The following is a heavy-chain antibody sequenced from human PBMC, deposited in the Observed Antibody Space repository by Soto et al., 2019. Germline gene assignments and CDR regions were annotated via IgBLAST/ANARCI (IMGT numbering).Heavy chain of an antibody. CDR1: GGTFSSYA. J-gene: IGHJ6*02. D-gene: IGHD2-15*01. V-gene: IGHV1-69*12. Sequence: QVQLVQSGAEVKKPGSSVKVSCKASGGTFSSYAISWVRQAPGQGLEWMGGIIPIFGTANYAQKCQGRVTITADESTSTAYMELSSLRSEDTAVYYCARDEGIVVVVAPADYYGMDVWGQGTTVTVSS. CDR2: IIPIFGTA. CDR3: ARDEGIVVVVAPADYYGMDV.